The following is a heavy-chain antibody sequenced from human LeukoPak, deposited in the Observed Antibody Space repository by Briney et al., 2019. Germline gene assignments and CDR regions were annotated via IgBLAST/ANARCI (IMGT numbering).Heavy chain of an antibody. V-gene: IGHV4-59*01. J-gene: IGHJ4*02. CDR2: ISYSGST. D-gene: IGHD1-26*01. Sequence: SETLSLTCTASGGSISSYYWSWIRQPPGKGLEWIGYISYSGSTNYNPSLKSRVTISVDTSKSQFSLKLNSVTAADTAVYFCTRNSGRQDFWGQGTLVTVSS. CDR3: TRNSGRQDF. CDR1: GGSISSYY.